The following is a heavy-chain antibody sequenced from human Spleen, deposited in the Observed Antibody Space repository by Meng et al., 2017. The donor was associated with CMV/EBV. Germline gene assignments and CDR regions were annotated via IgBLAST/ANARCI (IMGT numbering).Heavy chain of an antibody. CDR1: GYTFTSYG. Sequence: VRVYCKASGYTFTSYGLTWVRQAPGQGLEWMGWISPYKGNTNYAQKFQGRVTMTADTAAAYMNLRNLRSDDTAVYYCARLYMYRFDPWGQGTLVTVSS. V-gene: IGHV1-18*01. D-gene: IGHD3-16*02. CDR3: ARLYMYRFDP. CDR2: ISPYKGNT. J-gene: IGHJ5*02.